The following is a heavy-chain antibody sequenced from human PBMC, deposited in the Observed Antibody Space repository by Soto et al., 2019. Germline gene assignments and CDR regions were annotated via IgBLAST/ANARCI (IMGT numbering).Heavy chain of an antibody. D-gene: IGHD2-15*01. Sequence: GGSLRLSCAASGFTVSSNYMSWVRQAPGKGLEWVSLVYSGGSTYYTDSVKGRFTISRDNSKNTLYLQMNSLRAEDTAVYYCAGDGRYCSGGSCYYYYYYMDAWGKGTTVTVS. CDR3: AGDGRYCSGGSCYYYYYYMDA. J-gene: IGHJ6*03. CDR1: GFTVSSNY. CDR2: VYSGGST. V-gene: IGHV3-66*01.